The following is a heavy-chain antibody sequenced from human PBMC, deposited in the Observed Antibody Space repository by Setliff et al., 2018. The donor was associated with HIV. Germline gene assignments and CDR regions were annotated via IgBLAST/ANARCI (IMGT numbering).Heavy chain of an antibody. CDR1: GYSFTSYW. D-gene: IGHD3-9*01. V-gene: IGHV5-51*01. CDR3: ARLSTGFYYCYYGMDV. J-gene: IGHJ6*02. Sequence: PGESLKISCKGSGYSFTSYWIGWVRQMPGKGLEWMGIIYPGDSDTRYSPSFQGQVTISADKSISTAYLQWSSLKASDTAMYYCARLSTGFYYCYYGMDVWGQGTTVTVSS. CDR2: IYPGDSDT.